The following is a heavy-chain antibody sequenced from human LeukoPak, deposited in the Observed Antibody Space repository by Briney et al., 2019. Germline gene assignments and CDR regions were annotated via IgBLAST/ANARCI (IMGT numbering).Heavy chain of an antibody. J-gene: IGHJ6*03. D-gene: IGHD6-6*01. CDR3: ARVGYRSSSSHYYYYMDV. CDR1: GGSFSGYY. CDR2: INHSGST. Sequence: SETLSLTCAVYGGSFSGYYGSWIRQPPGKGLEWIGEINHSGSTNYNPSLKSRVTISVDTSKNQFSLKLSSVTAADTAVYYCARVGYRSSSSHYYYYMDVWGKGTTVTVSS. V-gene: IGHV4-34*01.